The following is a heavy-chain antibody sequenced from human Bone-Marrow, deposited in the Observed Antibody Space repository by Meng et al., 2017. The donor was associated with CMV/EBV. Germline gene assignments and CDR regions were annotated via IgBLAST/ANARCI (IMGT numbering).Heavy chain of an antibody. D-gene: IGHD3-3*01. Sequence: GESLKISCKGSGYSFPSYWIGWVRQMPGKGLEWMGIIYPGDSDTRYSPSYQGQVTISADKSISTAYLQWSSLKASDTAMYDCARTGPYSRYYDFCRTNWFDPWGQGTLVTVSS. CDR1: GYSFPSYW. CDR2: IYPGDSDT. V-gene: IGHV5-51*01. CDR3: ARTGPYSRYYDFCRTNWFDP. J-gene: IGHJ5*02.